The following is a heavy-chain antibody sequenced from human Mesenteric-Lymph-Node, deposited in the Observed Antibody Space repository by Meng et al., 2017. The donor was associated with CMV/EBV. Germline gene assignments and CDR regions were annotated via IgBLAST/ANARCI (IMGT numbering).Heavy chain of an antibody. V-gene: IGHV4-59*01. CDR3: ASGSYYYYYGMDV. CDR1: GASIKTYY. J-gene: IGHJ6*02. D-gene: IGHD1-26*01. Sequence: SETLSLTCTVSGASIKTYYWTWIRQPPGKGLEWIGYIYYSGSTNYNPSLKSRVTISVDTSKNQFSLKLSSVTAADTAVYYCASGSYYYYYGMDVWGQGTTVTVSS. CDR2: IYYSGST.